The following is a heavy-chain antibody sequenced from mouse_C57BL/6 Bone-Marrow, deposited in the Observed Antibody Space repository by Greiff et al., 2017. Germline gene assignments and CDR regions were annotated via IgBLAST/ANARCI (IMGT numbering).Heavy chain of an antibody. CDR2: ISGGGGNT. D-gene: IGHD2-2*01. Sequence: VMLVESGGGLVKPGGSLKLSCAASGFTFSSYTMSWVRQTPEKRLEWVATISGGGGNTYYPDSVKGRFTVSRDNAKNTLYLQMSSLRSEDTALYYCARLWLRRGFAYWGQGTLVTVSA. CDR3: ARLWLRRGFAY. CDR1: GFTFSSYT. V-gene: IGHV5-9*01. J-gene: IGHJ3*01.